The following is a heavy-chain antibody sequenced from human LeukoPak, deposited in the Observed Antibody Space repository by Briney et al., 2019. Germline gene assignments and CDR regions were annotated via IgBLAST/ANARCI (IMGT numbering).Heavy chain of an antibody. CDR1: GFAFSSYS. CDR2: IGTSSSRI. Sequence: GGSLRLSCAASGFAFSSYSLNWVRQAPGKGLEWVSYIGTSSSRIYYADSVKGRFTITRDNAKNSLYLQMNGLRAEDTAVYYCARGPSSQFRTDYWGQGTLVTVSS. J-gene: IGHJ4*02. V-gene: IGHV3-48*01. CDR3: ARGPSSQFRTDY. D-gene: IGHD2-2*01.